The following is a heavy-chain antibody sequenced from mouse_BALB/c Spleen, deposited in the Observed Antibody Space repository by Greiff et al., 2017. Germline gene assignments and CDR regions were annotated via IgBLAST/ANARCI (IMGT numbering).Heavy chain of an antibody. CDR3: ARWDGKYGFAY. D-gene: IGHD2-1*01. CDR2: ILPGSGST. J-gene: IGHJ3*01. V-gene: IGHV1-9*01. Sequence: VKLQESGAELMKPGASVKISCKATGYTFSSYWIEWVKQRPGHGLEWIGEILPGSGSTNYNEKFKGKATFTADTSSNTAYMQLSSLTSEDSAVYYCARWDGKYGFAYWGQGTLVTVSA. CDR1: GYTFSSYW.